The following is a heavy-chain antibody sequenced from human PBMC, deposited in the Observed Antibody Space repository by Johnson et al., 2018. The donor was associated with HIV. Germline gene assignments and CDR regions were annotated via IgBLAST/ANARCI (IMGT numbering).Heavy chain of an antibody. J-gene: IGHJ3*02. V-gene: IGHV3-30-3*01. D-gene: IGHD6-19*01. CDR3: ASSGISGGWYWDAIDI. Sequence: QMQLVESGGGVVQPGRSLRLSCAATGFTFNSYAMHWVRQAPGKGLEWVAVISYDGSNKYYADSVKGRFTISRANSKNTLYLQMNSLRAEDKAVYYFASSGISGGWYWDAIDIWGQGTMVTVSS. CDR2: ISYDGSNK. CDR1: GFTFNSYA.